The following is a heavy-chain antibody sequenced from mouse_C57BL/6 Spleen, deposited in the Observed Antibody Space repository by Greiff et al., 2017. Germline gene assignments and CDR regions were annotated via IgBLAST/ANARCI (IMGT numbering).Heavy chain of an antibody. Sequence: QVQLKQPGAELVKPGDSVKLSCKASGYTFTSYWMHWVKQRPGRGLEWMGRIDPNSGGTKYNEKFKSKATLTVDKPSSTAYMQLSSLTSEDSAGYDSAESIYYDPMDYWGQGTSVTVSS. D-gene: IGHD2-4*01. V-gene: IGHV1-72*01. CDR1: GYTFTSYW. CDR3: AESIYYDPMDY. CDR2: IDPNSGGT. J-gene: IGHJ4*01.